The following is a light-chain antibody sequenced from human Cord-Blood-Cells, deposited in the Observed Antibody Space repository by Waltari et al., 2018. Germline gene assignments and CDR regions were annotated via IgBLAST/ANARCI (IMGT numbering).Light chain of an antibody. CDR2: AAS. Sequence: DIQMTQSPSSLSASVGDRVTITCRASQSISGYLNWYQQKPGKAPKLLIYAASSLQSWVPSRFSGSGSGTDFTLTISSLQPEDFATYYCQQSYSTPPTFGQGTKLEIK. CDR1: QSISGY. J-gene: IGKJ2*01. CDR3: QQSYSTPPT. V-gene: IGKV1-39*01.